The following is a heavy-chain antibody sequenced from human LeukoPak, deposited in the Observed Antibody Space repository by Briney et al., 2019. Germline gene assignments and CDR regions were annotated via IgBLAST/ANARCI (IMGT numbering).Heavy chain of an antibody. CDR1: GYTFTAYY. CDR2: ISAYNGNT. CDR3: ARDLGWFDP. J-gene: IGHJ5*02. V-gene: IGHV1-18*01. Sequence: ASVKVSCKASGYTFTAYYMHWVRQAPGQGLEWMGWISAYNGNTNYAQKFQGRVTITADKSTSTAYMELSSLRSEDTAVYYCARDLGWFDPWGQGTLVTVSS.